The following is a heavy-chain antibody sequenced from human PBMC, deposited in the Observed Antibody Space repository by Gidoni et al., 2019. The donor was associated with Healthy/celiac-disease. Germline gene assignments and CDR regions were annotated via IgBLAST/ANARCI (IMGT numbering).Heavy chain of an antibody. CDR1: GYTFTSYG. D-gene: IGHD3-16*02. Sequence: QVQLVQSGAEVKKHGASVTVSFQASGYTFTSYGISWVRQAPGQGLEWMGWISAYNGNTNYAQKLQGRVTMTTDTSTSTTYMELRSLRSDDTAVYYCARGDYVWGSYRHFIDYWGQGTLVTVSS. V-gene: IGHV1-18*01. J-gene: IGHJ4*02. CDR3: ARGDYVWGSYRHFIDY. CDR2: ISAYNGNT.